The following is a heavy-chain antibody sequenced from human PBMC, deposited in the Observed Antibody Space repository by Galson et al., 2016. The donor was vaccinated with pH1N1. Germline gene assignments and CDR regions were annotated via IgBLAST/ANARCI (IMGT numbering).Heavy chain of an antibody. CDR1: GYSFTTYW. J-gene: IGHJ6*02. V-gene: IGHV5-51*01. Sequence: QSGAEVKKPGESLKISCKGSGYSFTTYWLGWVRQMPGKGLEWMGMIYPEDSDTRYSPSFQGQVTISADKSISTAYLQWSSLKASDTAIYYCARGSGSPDSYYYYGMDVWGQGTTVTVSS. D-gene: IGHD3-10*01. CDR2: IYPEDSDT. CDR3: ARGSGSPDSYYYYGMDV.